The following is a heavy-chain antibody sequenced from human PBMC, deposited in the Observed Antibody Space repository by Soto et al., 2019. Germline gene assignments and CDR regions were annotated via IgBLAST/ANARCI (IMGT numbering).Heavy chain of an antibody. CDR1: GYTFTSYG. CDR2: ISAYNGNT. CDR3: ARDLLWSGEAPSYYYYYGMDV. J-gene: IGHJ6*02. D-gene: IGHD3-10*01. V-gene: IGHV1-18*01. Sequence: GASVKVSCKASGYTFTSYGISWVRQAPGQGLEWMGWISAYNGNTNYSQKFQGRVTITRDTSASTAYMELSSLRSEDTAVYYCARDLLWSGEAPSYYYYYGMDVWGQGTTVTVSS.